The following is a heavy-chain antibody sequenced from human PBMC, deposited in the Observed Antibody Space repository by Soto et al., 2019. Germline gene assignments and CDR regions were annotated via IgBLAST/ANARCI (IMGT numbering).Heavy chain of an antibody. CDR3: AKDVDWLAKNLAYAFDI. D-gene: IGHD3-9*01. J-gene: IGHJ3*02. CDR1: GFTFSSYA. Sequence: GGSLRLSCAASGFTFSSYAMSWVRQAPGKGLEWVSAISGSGGSTYYADSVKGRFTISRDNSKNTLYLQMNSLRAEDTAVYYCAKDVDWLAKNLAYAFDIWGQGTMVTVSS. V-gene: IGHV3-23*01. CDR2: ISGSGGST.